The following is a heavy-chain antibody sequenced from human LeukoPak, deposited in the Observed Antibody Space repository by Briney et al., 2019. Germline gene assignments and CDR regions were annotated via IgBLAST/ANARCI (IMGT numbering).Heavy chain of an antibody. D-gene: IGHD3-22*01. J-gene: IGHJ4*02. CDR3: ARRFVDSGGYYYDDY. Sequence: SETLSLTCSVSGASINNYYWSWIRQPPGKGLEWIGYISHSGTASYSPSVKSRVAISVHKSENQFSLTLSSVTAADTAVYYCARRFVDSGGYYYDDYWGQGILVTVSS. CDR1: GASINNYY. CDR2: ISHSGTA. V-gene: IGHV4-59*08.